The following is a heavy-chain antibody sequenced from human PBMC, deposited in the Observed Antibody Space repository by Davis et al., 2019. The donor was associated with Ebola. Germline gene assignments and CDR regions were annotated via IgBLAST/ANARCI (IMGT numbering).Heavy chain of an antibody. CDR1: GGTFSSYT. CDR2: LIPIFGTP. Sequence: AASVKVSCKASGGTFSSYTISWVRQAPGQGLEWMGGLIPIFGTPNYAQKFQGRITIIADESTSTAYVELSSLKSEDTAVYYCAGHGRRLVGYFDIWGQGTPVTVSS. V-gene: IGHV1-69*13. D-gene: IGHD2-2*01. CDR3: AGHGRRLVGYFDI. J-gene: IGHJ4*02.